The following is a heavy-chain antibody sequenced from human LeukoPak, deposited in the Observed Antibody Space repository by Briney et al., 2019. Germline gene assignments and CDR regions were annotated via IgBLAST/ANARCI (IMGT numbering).Heavy chain of an antibody. V-gene: IGHV3-21*06. CDR1: GFTFSTYS. CDR2: ISSNSRYI. J-gene: IGHJ4*02. D-gene: IGHD6-13*01. CDR3: ARVAEAAAFDS. Sequence: PGGSLRLSCAASGFTFSTYSMNWGRQAPGKVLEWVSSISSNSRYIYNADSMRGRFTISRDNAKNSLYLQMNSLKPEDTAVYYCARVAEAAAFDSWGQGTLVTVSS.